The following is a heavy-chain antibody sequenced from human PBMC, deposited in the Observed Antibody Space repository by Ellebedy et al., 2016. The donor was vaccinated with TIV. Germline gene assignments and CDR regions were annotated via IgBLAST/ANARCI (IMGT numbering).Heavy chain of an antibody. CDR3: ARRCITRCYTPGAFDI. CDR2: VSYDGNNK. J-gene: IGHJ3*02. CDR1: GFTFSSYA. V-gene: IGHV3-30-3*01. Sequence: GESLKISXAASGFTFSSYAMHWVRQAPGKGLDWVAVVSYDGNNKDYADSVKGRFTISRDSSKNTLYLQMNSLRAEDTAVYYCARRCITRCYTPGAFDIWGQGTMVTVSS. D-gene: IGHD2-2*02.